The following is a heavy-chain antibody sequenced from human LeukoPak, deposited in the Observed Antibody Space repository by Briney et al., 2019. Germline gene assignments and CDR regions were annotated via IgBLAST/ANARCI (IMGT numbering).Heavy chain of an antibody. Sequence: GGSLRLSCAASGFTFSSYAMSWVRQAPGKGLEWVSAISGSGGSTYYADSVKGRFTISRDNSKNTLYLQMNSLRAEDTAVYYCAKKRWVLRQSPLDYWGQGTLVTVSS. V-gene: IGHV3-23*01. CDR1: GFTFSSYA. D-gene: IGHD5-24*01. CDR2: ISGSGGST. CDR3: AKKRWVLRQSPLDY. J-gene: IGHJ4*02.